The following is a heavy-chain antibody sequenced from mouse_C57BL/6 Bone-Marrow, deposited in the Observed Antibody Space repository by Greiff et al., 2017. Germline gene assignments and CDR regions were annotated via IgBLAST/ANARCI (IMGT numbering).Heavy chain of an antibody. CDR1: GYTFTSYW. J-gene: IGHJ1*03. CDR3: ARSQYYGSSYPWYFDV. Sequence: QVQLQQPGAELVKPGASVKLSCKASGYTFTSYWMHWVKQRPGQGLEWIGMIHPNSGSTNYNEKFKSKATLTVDKSSSAAYMQLSSLTSEDSAVYDGARSQYYGSSYPWYFDVWGTGTTVTVSS. D-gene: IGHD1-1*01. CDR2: IHPNSGST. V-gene: IGHV1-64*01.